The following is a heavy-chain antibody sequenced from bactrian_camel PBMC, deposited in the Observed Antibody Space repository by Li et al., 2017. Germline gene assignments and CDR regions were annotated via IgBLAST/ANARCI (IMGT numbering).Heavy chain of an antibody. J-gene: IGHJ4*01. CDR2: VEDDGSS. D-gene: IGHD6*01. Sequence: QLVESGGGSVETGGSLSHSCEVSGYTYSHYCMGWFRQAPGKEREGVASVEDDGSSTYADSVKGRFTTSRDNAKNTLYLQMNSLEAKDTAMYYCAADVFPYGAHWSSQYDYYYWGQGTQVTVS. V-gene: IGHV3S1*01. CDR3: AADVFPYGAHWSSQYDYYY. CDR1: GYTYSHYC.